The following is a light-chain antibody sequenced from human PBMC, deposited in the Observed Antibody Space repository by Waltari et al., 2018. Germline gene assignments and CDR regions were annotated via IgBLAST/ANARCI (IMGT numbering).Light chain of an antibody. Sequence: EIVLTQSPGTLSLSPGDRATLSCRARQNVGTYLAWYQQKPGQAPRRLIYHASSKATGIPDRVSGSGSGTDFSLTISRLEPEDFAVYYCQNHERLPATFGQGTNVEIK. CDR1: QNVGTY. CDR3: QNHERLPAT. CDR2: HAS. J-gene: IGKJ1*01. V-gene: IGKV3-20*01.